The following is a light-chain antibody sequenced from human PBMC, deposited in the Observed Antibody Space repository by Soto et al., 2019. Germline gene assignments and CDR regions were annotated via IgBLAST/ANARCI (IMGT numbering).Light chain of an antibody. CDR3: QQYGISLWT. V-gene: IGKV3-20*01. CDR1: QSVSSSY. Sequence: EIVLTQSPGTLSLSPGERATLSCRASQSVSSSYLAWYQQKPGQAPRLLIYGASSRATGIADRFSGSWSGTDFTLTISRLEPEDFSVYYCQQYGISLWTFGQGTKVEIK. J-gene: IGKJ1*01. CDR2: GAS.